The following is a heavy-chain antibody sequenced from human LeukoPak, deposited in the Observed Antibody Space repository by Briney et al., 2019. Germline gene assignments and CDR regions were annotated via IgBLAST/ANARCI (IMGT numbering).Heavy chain of an antibody. Sequence: SETLSLTCAVYGGSFSGYYWSWIRQPPGKGLEWIGEINHSGSTNYNPSLKSRVTISVDTSKNQFSRKLSSVTAADTAVYYCARGNGDYAALSGYYYYGMDVWGQGTTVTVSS. CDR3: ARGNGDYAALSGYYYYGMDV. CDR2: INHSGST. J-gene: IGHJ6*02. CDR1: GGSFSGYY. D-gene: IGHD4-17*01. V-gene: IGHV4-34*01.